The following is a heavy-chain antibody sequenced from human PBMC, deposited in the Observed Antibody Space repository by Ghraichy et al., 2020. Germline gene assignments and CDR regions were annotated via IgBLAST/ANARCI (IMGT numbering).Heavy chain of an antibody. V-gene: IGHV3-48*01. Sequence: GGSLRLSCAASGFTFSHYGFNWVRQAPGMGLEWVSYISSTGITIHYADSVKGRFIISRDRTNNSLVLQMNSLRAEDTAVYYCARVKSHYDRSRYHLEFLEQWGQGTLVTVSS. D-gene: IGHD3-22*01. CDR2: ISSTGITI. CDR1: GFTFSHYG. J-gene: IGHJ4*02. CDR3: ARVKSHYDRSRYHLEFLEQ.